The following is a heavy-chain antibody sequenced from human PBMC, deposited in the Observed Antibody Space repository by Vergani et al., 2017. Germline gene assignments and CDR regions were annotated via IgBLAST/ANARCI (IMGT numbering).Heavy chain of an antibody. V-gene: IGHV1-2*02. J-gene: IGHJ4*02. D-gene: IGHD5-18*01. CDR1: GYTFTGYY. CDR2: INPNSGGT. CDR3: ARALGSGYSYGRKYYFDY. Sequence: QVQLVQSGAEVQKPGASVKVSCKASGYTFTGYYMHWVRQAPGQGLEWMGWINPNSGGTNYAQKFQGRVTMTRDTSISTAYMELSRLRSEDTAVYYCARALGSGYSYGRKYYFDYWGQGTLVTVSS.